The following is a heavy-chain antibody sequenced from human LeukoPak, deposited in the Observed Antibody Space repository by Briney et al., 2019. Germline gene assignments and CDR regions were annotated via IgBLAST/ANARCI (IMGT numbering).Heavy chain of an antibody. J-gene: IGHJ3*02. Sequence: ASVKVSCKASGYIFTAYDLHWVRQAPGLGPEWMGRIIPNSGATNYAQNFQGRVTLTRDTSISTTYMELSRLSPDDTAIYYCARGISGGFDIWGQGTMVTVSS. CDR2: IIPNSGAT. D-gene: IGHD2-21*01. V-gene: IGHV1-2*06. CDR1: GYIFTAYD. CDR3: ARGISGGFDI.